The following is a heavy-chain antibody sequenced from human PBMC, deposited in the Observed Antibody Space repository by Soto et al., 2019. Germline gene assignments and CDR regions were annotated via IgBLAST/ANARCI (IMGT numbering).Heavy chain of an antibody. CDR3: ARDPSYGHFDL. V-gene: IGHV1-18*01. J-gene: IGHJ2*01. Sequence: WASVKVSCKASGYTFTSYGISWVRQAPGQGLEWMGWISAYNGNTNYAHKLQGRVTMTTDTSTSAAYMELRSLRSDDTAVYYCARDPSYGHFDLWGRGTLVTVSS. CDR1: GYTFTSYG. CDR2: ISAYNGNT. D-gene: IGHD4-17*01.